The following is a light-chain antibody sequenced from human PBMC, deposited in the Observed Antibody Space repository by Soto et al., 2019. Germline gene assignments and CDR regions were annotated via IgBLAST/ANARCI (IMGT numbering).Light chain of an antibody. Sequence: QSALTQPPSVSGAPGQRVTISCTGTSSNIGAGYDVHWYQQLPGTAPKLLIYSNSNRPSGVPDRFSGSKSCTSACLSITGLQAEYEADYYCQSYDSSLSVVFGGGTKLTVL. CDR1: SSNIGAGYD. CDR2: SNS. CDR3: QSYDSSLSVV. V-gene: IGLV1-40*01. J-gene: IGLJ2*01.